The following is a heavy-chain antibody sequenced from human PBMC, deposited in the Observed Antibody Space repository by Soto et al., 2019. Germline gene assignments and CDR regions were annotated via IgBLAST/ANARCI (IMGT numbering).Heavy chain of an antibody. Sequence: QVQLVESGGGVVQPGRSLRLSCAASGFTFSSYSMHWVCQAPGKGLEWVAVISYDGSNKYYADSVKGRFTISRDNSKNTLYLQMNSLRAEDTAVYYCAKGYSGYDSVLDYWGQGTLVTVSS. CDR3: AKGYSGYDSVLDY. V-gene: IGHV3-30*18. D-gene: IGHD5-12*01. CDR2: ISYDGSNK. CDR1: GFTFSSYS. J-gene: IGHJ4*02.